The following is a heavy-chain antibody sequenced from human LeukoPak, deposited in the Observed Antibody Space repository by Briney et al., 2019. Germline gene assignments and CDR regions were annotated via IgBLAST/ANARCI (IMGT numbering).Heavy chain of an antibody. CDR3: ARVRLVTTQYDAFAM. V-gene: IGHV3-7*04. J-gene: IGHJ3*02. Sequence: GGSLRLSCAASGFTFSTYWMTWVRQAPGKGLEWVANVKQDGSEKYYVDSVKGRFTISRDNTKNSLYLQMDCLRAEDTAVYFCARVRLVTTQYDAFAMWGQGTMVTVSS. D-gene: IGHD5-12*01. CDR1: GFTFSTYW. CDR2: VKQDGSEK.